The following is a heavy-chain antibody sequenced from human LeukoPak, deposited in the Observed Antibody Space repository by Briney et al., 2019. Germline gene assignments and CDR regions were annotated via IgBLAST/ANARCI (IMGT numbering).Heavy chain of an antibody. Sequence: GGSLRLSCAASGFTFDSSAMSWVRQAPGKGLEWVSVIYSGGSTYYADSVKGRFTISRDNSKNTLYLQMNSLRAEDTAVYYCARSSQIDYGDFQYYFDYWGQGTLVTVSS. V-gene: IGHV3-66*01. D-gene: IGHD4-17*01. J-gene: IGHJ4*02. CDR3: ARSSQIDYGDFQYYFDY. CDR2: IYSGGST. CDR1: GFTFDSSA.